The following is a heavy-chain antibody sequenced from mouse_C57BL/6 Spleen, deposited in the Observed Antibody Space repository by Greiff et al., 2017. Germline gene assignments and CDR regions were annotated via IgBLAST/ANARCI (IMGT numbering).Heavy chain of an antibody. CDR3: ARGGWLVLMDY. CDR1: GYTFTDYY. V-gene: IGHV1-76*01. J-gene: IGHJ4*01. Sequence: QVHVKQSGAELVRPGASVKLSCKASGYTFTDYYINWVKQRPGQGLEWIARIYPGSGNTYYNEKFKGKATLTAEKSSSTAYMQLSSLTSEDSAVYFCARGGWLVLMDYWGQGTSVTVSS. D-gene: IGHD2-3*01. CDR2: IYPGSGNT.